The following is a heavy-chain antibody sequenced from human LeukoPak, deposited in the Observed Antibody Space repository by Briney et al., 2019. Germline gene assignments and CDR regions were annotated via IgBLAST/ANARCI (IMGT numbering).Heavy chain of an antibody. V-gene: IGHV3-48*03. Sequence: PGGSLRLSCAASGVTFSSYEMNWVRQAPGKGLEWVSYISSGGNTVHYADSVKGRFTISRDNTKNSLYLQMNSLRAEDTAVYYCARVPGSSGWNYYFDYCGQGTQVTVSS. CDR1: GVTFSSYE. CDR2: ISSGGNTV. J-gene: IGHJ4*02. CDR3: ARVPGSSGWNYYFDY. D-gene: IGHD6-19*01.